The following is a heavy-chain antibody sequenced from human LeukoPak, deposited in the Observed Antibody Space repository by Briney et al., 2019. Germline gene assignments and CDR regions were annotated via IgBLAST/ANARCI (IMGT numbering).Heavy chain of an antibody. D-gene: IGHD3-22*01. Sequence: PGGSLRLSCAASGFTFSSSAMSWVRQAPGKGLEWVSAISGSGGSTYYADSVKGRFTISRDNSKNTLYLQMNSLRAEDTAVYYCAKGHQRYYDSSGPDYWGQGTLVTVSS. V-gene: IGHV3-23*01. J-gene: IGHJ4*02. CDR3: AKGHQRYYDSSGPDY. CDR1: GFTFSSSA. CDR2: ISGSGGST.